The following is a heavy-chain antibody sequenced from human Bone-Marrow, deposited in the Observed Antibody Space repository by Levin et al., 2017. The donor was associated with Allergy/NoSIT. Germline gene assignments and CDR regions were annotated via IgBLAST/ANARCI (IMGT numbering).Heavy chain of an antibody. CDR1: GFIFSKYS. V-gene: IGHV3-21*06. J-gene: IGHJ6*02. D-gene: IGHD1/OR15-1a*01. Sequence: LSLTCAASGFIFSKYSLHWVRQSPGKGLEWVSSISSASSYIFYADSVKGRFTISRDNAKNSLSLQLNSLRAEDTAVYYCVRSESITGTEDLKVMDVWGQGTTVTVSS. CDR2: ISSASSYI. CDR3: VRSESITGTEDLKVMDV.